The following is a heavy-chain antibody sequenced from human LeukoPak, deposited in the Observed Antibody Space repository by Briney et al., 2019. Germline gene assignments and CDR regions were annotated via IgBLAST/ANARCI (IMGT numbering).Heavy chain of an antibody. D-gene: IGHD6-19*01. Sequence: GGSLRLSCAASGFTFSSYAMRWVRQAPGKGLEWVSAIGTAGDTYYPGSVKGRFTISRENAKNSLYLQMNSLRAGDTAVYYCARATTVAGFDYWGQGTLVTVSS. J-gene: IGHJ4*02. CDR3: ARATTVAGFDY. CDR2: IGTAGDT. CDR1: GFTFSSYA. V-gene: IGHV3-13*01.